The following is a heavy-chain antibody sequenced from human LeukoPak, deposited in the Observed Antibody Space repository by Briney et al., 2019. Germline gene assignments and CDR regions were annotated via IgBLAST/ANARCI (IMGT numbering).Heavy chain of an antibody. V-gene: IGHV3-23*01. Sequence: GGSLRLSCAASGFTFSDFAMIWVRQSPGKKGLEWVSSIFQGGGEIHYADSVRGRFTISRDNSKSTLFLQMNSLRAEDTAIYYCASYRQVLLPFESWGQGTLVTVSS. CDR2: IFQGGGEI. CDR1: GFTFSDFA. D-gene: IGHD5-18*01. J-gene: IGHJ4*02. CDR3: ASYRQVLLPFES.